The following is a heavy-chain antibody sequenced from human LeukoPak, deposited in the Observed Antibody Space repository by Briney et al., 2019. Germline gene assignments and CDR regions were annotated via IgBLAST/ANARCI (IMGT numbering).Heavy chain of an antibody. CDR1: GGSISSSSYY. CDR3: ASFNYYGSGSYYNQPFDY. J-gene: IGHJ4*02. CDR2: IYYSGST. Sequence: PSETLSLTCTVSGGSISSSSYYWGWIRQPPGKGLEWIGSIYYSGSTYYNPSLKSRVTISVDTSKNQFSLKLSSVTAADTAVYYCASFNYYGSGSYYNQPFDYWGQGTLVTVSS. V-gene: IGHV4-39*07. D-gene: IGHD3-10*01.